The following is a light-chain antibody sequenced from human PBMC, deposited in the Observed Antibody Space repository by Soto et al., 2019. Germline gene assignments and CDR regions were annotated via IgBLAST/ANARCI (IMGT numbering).Light chain of an antibody. CDR1: QSVGNN. CDR2: GAS. J-gene: IGKJ5*01. V-gene: IGKV3-15*01. CDR3: QQYNNWPPIT. Sequence: EIVMTQSPGTLSVSPVERVTLSCRASQSVGNNLAWHQQKPGQAPRLLIYGASTRATGFPARFSGSGSGTEFTLTISSLQSEDFAVYYCQQYNNWPPITFGQGTRLEIK.